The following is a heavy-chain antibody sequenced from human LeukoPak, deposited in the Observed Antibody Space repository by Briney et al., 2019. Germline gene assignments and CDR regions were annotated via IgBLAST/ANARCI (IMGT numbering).Heavy chain of an antibody. Sequence: GSLRPSCAASGFTFSDYYMSWIRQAPGKGLEWVSYISRGGTTIYYADSVKGRFTISRDNAKNSLHLQMNSLGAEDTAIYYCARLLSGGYYFDYWGQGTLVTVSS. J-gene: IGHJ4*02. V-gene: IGHV3-11*01. CDR3: ARLLSGGYYFDY. CDR2: ISRGGTTI. D-gene: IGHD1-26*01. CDR1: GFTFSDYY.